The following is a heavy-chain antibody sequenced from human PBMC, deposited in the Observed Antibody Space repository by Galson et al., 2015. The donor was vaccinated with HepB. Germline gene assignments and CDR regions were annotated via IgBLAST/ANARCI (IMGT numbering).Heavy chain of an antibody. Sequence: GLEWLGRTYYRSKWYNDYAVSVKSRITINPDTSKNQFSLQLNSVTPEDTAVYYCAVSLSSGWFPNDAFDIWGQGTMVTVSS. D-gene: IGHD6-19*01. V-gene: IGHV6-1*01. CDR2: TYYRSKWYN. J-gene: IGHJ3*02. CDR3: AVSLSSGWFPNDAFDI.